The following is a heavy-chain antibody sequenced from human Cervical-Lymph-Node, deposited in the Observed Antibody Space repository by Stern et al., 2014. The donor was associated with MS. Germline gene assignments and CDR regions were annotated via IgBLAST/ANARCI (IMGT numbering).Heavy chain of an antibody. V-gene: IGHV3-33*01. D-gene: IGHD3-10*01. Sequence: VQLVESGGGVVQPGRSLRLSCAASGFTFSSYGMHWVRQAPGKGLEWVALIWYDGSNQYYADSVKGRFTISRDNSKNTLYLQMNSLRAEDTAVYYCARETRGASDRFDYWGQGTLVTVSS. CDR1: GFTFSSYG. CDR2: IWYDGSNQ. CDR3: ARETRGASDRFDY. J-gene: IGHJ4*02.